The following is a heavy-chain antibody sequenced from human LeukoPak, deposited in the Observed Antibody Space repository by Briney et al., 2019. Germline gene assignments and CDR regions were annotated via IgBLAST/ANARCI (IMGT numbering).Heavy chain of an antibody. CDR3: ARTTEAHSWRTRYYDYYMDV. V-gene: IGHV4-61*02. CDR1: GGSITSGDYY. J-gene: IGHJ6*03. D-gene: IGHD6-13*01. Sequence: PSQTLSLTCTVSGGSITSGDYYWSWLRQPAGKGLERIGRIYLGGSSSYNPSLKSRVTISADTSKNQFSLILSSVTAADTALYYCARTTEAHSWRTRYYDYYMDVWGKGTTVAVSS. CDR2: IYLGGSS.